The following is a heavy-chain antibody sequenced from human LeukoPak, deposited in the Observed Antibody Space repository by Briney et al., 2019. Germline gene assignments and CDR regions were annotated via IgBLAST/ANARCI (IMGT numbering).Heavy chain of an antibody. CDR3: ARNYYDSSGYYWVFDY. D-gene: IGHD3-22*01. CDR1: GYTFTSYA. J-gene: IGHJ4*02. V-gene: IGHV1-3*01. Sequence: ASVKVSCKASGYTFTSYAMHWVRQAPGQRLEWMGWINAGNGNTKYSQKFQGRVTITRDTSASTAYMELSSLRSEDTAVYYCARNYYDSSGYYWVFDYWGQGTLVTVSS. CDR2: INAGNGNT.